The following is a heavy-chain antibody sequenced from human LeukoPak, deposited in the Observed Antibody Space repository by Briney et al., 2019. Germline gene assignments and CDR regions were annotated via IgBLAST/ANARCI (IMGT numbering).Heavy chain of an antibody. Sequence: GSLRLSCAASGFTFSSYGMHWVRQAPGKGLEWVSGINWNGGNTGYADSVKGRFTISRDNAQNSLYLQMNSLRAEDTALYYCARVASNYDFDYWGQGTLVSVSS. CDR2: INWNGGNT. V-gene: IGHV3-20*04. CDR3: ARVASNYDFDY. CDR1: GFTFSSYG. J-gene: IGHJ4*02. D-gene: IGHD4-11*01.